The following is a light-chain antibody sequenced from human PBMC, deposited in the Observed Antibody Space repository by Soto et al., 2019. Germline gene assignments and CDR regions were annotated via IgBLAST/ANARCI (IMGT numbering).Light chain of an antibody. CDR2: DAS. CDR1: QSVGNY. J-gene: IGKJ3*01. V-gene: IGKV3-11*01. Sequence: EIVLTQSPATLSLSPGERATLSCWASQSVGNYLAWYQQKPGQAPRLLIYDASTRATGVPPRFGGSGSGTDFTLTISSLDPEDVAVYYCQQRSNWPPVFTFGPGNKVDIK. CDR3: QQRSNWPPVFT.